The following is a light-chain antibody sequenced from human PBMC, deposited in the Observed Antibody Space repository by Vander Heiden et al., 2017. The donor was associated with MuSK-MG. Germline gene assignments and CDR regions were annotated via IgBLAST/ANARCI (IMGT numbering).Light chain of an antibody. J-gene: IGKJ2*01. Sequence: EIVLTPSPATLSLSPGERATLSCRASQSVSSYLAWYQQKPGQAPRLLIYDASNRATGIPARCSGRGAGTDFTLTISSLEPEDVAVYYCQQSSNWPYTFGQGTKLEIK. V-gene: IGKV3-11*01. CDR3: QQSSNWPYT. CDR2: DAS. CDR1: QSVSSY.